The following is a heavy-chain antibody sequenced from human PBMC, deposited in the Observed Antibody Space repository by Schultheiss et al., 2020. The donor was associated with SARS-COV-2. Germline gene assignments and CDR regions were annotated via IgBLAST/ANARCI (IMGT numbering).Heavy chain of an antibody. Sequence: SETLSLTCAVSGGSISSGGYYWSWIRQHPGKGLEWIGYIYYSGSSYRNPSLKSRVTISLDTSKNQFSLKLSSVTAADTAVYYCARGAQEVRRAVDFWGQGILVTVSS. CDR3: ARGAQEVRRAVDF. J-gene: IGHJ4*02. D-gene: IGHD1-1*01. CDR2: IYYSGSS. V-gene: IGHV4-31*11. CDR1: GGSISSGGYY.